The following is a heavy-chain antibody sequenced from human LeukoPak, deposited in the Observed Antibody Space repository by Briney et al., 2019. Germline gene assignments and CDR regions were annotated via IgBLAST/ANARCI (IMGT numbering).Heavy chain of an antibody. V-gene: IGHV4-59*01. CDR3: ARATGEYSSSRPLDY. D-gene: IGHD6-6*01. CDR2: IYYSGST. Sequence: SETLSLTCTVSGGSISSYFWSWLRQPPGKGLEWIGYIYYSGSTNYNPSLKSRVTISVDTSKNQFSLKLSSMTGADTAVYYCARATGEYSSSRPLDYWGQGTLVTVSS. J-gene: IGHJ4*02. CDR1: GGSISSYF.